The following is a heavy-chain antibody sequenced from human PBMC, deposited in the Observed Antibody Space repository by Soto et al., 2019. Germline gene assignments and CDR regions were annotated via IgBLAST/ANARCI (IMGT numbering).Heavy chain of an antibody. CDR2: INHSGST. D-gene: IGHD5-12*01. J-gene: IGHJ4*02. CDR3: ARGRSSRWLRAREYYFDY. CDR1: GGSFSGYY. Sequence: SETLSLTCAVYGGSFSGYYWSWIRQPPGKGLEWIGEINHSGSTNYNPSLKSRVTISVDTSKNQFSLKLSSVTAADTAVYYCARGRSSRWLRAREYYFDYWGQGTLVTVSS. V-gene: IGHV4-34*01.